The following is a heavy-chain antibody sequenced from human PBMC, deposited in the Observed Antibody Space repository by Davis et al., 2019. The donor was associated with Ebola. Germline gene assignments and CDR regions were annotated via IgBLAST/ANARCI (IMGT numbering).Heavy chain of an antibody. J-gene: IGHJ5*02. D-gene: IGHD6-13*01. V-gene: IGHV4-59*11. CDR3: ARAPIAGAGTRWGTRWFDP. CDR2: IHYSGST. Sequence: PSETLSLTCTFSDGSISRHYWSWIRQPPGKGLEWIGSIHYSGSTSYNPSLKSRVTISVDTSKNQFSLKLRSVTAADTAVYYCARAPIAGAGTRWGTRWFDPWGQGTLVTVSS. CDR1: DGSISRHY.